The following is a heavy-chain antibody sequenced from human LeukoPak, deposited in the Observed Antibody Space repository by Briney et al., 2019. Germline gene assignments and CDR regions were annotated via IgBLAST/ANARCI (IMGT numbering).Heavy chain of an antibody. CDR2: ISSNGGST. D-gene: IGHD6-13*01. V-gene: IGHV3-64*01. J-gene: IGHJ1*01. Sequence: GGSLRLSCAASGFTFSSYAMHWVRQAPGKGLEYVSAISSNGGSTYYANSVKGRFTISRDNSKNTLYLQMNSLRAEDTAVYYCAKEQYSSSWYGGILGQSEYFQHWGQGTLVTVSS. CDR3: AKEQYSSSWYGGILGQSEYFQH. CDR1: GFTFSSYA.